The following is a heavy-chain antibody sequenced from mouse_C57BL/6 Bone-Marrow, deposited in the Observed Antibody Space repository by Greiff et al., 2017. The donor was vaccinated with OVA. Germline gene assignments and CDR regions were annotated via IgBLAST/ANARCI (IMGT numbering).Heavy chain of an antibody. V-gene: IGHV1-64*01. CDR3: ARRGIYYGNPYAMDY. Sequence: QVQLQQPGAELVKPGASVKLSCKASGYTFTSYWMHWVKQRPGQGLEWIGMIHPNSGSTNYNEKFKSKATLTVDKSSSTAYMQLSSLTSEDSAVYYCARRGIYYGNPYAMDYWGQGTSVTVSS. D-gene: IGHD2-1*01. CDR2: IHPNSGST. J-gene: IGHJ4*01. CDR1: GYTFTSYW.